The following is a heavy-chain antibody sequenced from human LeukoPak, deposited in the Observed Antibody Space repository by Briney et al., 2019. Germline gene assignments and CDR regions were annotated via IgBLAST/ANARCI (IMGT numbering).Heavy chain of an antibody. CDR1: GGSISSSSYY. CDR3: ARLEIRYFDWLFYSYFDY. V-gene: IGHV4-39*01. J-gene: IGHJ4*02. Sequence: SETLSLTCTVSGGSISSSSYYWGGIRQPPGKGLEWIGSIYYSGSTYYNPSLKSRVTISVDTSKNQFSLKRSSVTAADTAVYYCARLEIRYFDWLFYSYFDYWGQGTLVTVSS. CDR2: IYYSGST. D-gene: IGHD3-9*01.